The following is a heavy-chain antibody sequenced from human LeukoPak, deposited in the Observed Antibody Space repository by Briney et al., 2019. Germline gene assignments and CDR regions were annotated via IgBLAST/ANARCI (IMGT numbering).Heavy chain of an antibody. Sequence: ASETLSLTCTVSGGSISSYYWSWIRQPPGKGLEWIGYIYYSGSTNYNPSLKSRVTISVDTSKNQFSLKLSSVTAADTAVYYCARVNSAAHYYYYYMDVWGKGTTVTVSS. J-gene: IGHJ6*03. CDR2: IYYSGST. CDR3: ARVNSAAHYYYYYMDV. V-gene: IGHV4-59*01. CDR1: GGSISSYY. D-gene: IGHD6-6*01.